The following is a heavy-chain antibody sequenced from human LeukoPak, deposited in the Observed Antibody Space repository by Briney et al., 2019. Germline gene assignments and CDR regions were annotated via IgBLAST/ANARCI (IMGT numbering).Heavy chain of an antibody. Sequence: GASVKVSCKASGYTFTSYGISWVRQAPGQGLEWMGWISAYNGKTDYAQKLQGRVTMTTDTSTSTAYMELRSLRSDDTAVYYCARVQDIVVVPAAMGLDYWGQGTLVTVSS. J-gene: IGHJ4*02. D-gene: IGHD2-2*01. V-gene: IGHV1-18*01. CDR3: ARVQDIVVVPAAMGLDY. CDR1: GYTFTSYG. CDR2: ISAYNGKT.